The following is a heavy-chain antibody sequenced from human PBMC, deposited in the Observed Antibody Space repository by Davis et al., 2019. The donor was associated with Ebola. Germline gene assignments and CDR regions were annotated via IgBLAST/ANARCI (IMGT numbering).Heavy chain of an antibody. Sequence: GESLKISCSTSGFAFKKIWMNWVRQAPGKGLEWISYISDSGSTTYYTDSVKGRFTISRDNAKNSLYLQMNTLRVEDTAIYYCVPGTWIRGQGTLVTVSS. V-gene: IGHV3-48*03. CDR3: VPGTWI. CDR2: ISDSGSTT. CDR1: GFAFKKIW. D-gene: IGHD5-18*01. J-gene: IGHJ4*02.